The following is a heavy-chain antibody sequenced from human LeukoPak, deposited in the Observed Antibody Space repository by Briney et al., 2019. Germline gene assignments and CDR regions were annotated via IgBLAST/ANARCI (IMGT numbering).Heavy chain of an antibody. CDR3: ARDLHYWVAMDV. V-gene: IGHV3-74*01. CDR1: GFTFSDYW. CDR2: VNRDGSST. Sequence: GGSLRLSCAASGFTFSDYWMHWVRQAPGKGLVWVSRVNRDGSSTSYADSVKGRFTISRDTSKTTVYLQMNSLRAEDTALYYCARDLHYWVAMDVWGQGTTVTVS. J-gene: IGHJ6*02. D-gene: IGHD2-8*02.